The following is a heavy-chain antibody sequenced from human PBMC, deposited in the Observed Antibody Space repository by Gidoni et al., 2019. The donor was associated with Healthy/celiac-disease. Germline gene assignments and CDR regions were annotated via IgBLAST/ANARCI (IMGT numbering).Heavy chain of an antibody. Sequence: QVTLKESGPVLVKPTETLTLTCTVSGFSLSNARMGVSWIRQPPGKALEWLAHIFSNDEKSYSTSLKSRLTISKDTSKSQVVLTMTNMDPVDTATYYCARTRYYYDSSGDDAFDIWGQGTMVTVSS. CDR3: ARTRYYYDSSGDDAFDI. CDR1: GFSLSNARMG. J-gene: IGHJ3*02. V-gene: IGHV2-26*01. D-gene: IGHD3-22*01. CDR2: IFSNDEK.